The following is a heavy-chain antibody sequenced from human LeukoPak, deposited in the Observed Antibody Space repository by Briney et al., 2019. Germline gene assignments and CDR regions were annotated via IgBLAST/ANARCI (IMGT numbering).Heavy chain of an antibody. V-gene: IGHV4-59*01. CDR2: IYYSGST. Sequence: PSETLSLTCTVSGGSISSYYWSWIRQPPGKGLEWIGYIYYSGSTNSNPSLKSRVTISVDTSKNQFSLKLSSVTAADTAVYYCARGAVAGTGIYFFDYWGQGTLVTVSS. D-gene: IGHD6-19*01. CDR3: ARGAVAGTGIYFFDY. J-gene: IGHJ4*02. CDR1: GGSISSYY.